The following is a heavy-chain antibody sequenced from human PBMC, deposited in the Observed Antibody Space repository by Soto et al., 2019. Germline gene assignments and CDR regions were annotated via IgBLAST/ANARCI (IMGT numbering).Heavy chain of an antibody. CDR3: ARARLDTPALEY. D-gene: IGHD2-2*01. V-gene: IGHV3-30-3*01. CDR2: MSYDGSDK. Sequence: QVQLVESGGGVVQPGRSLRLSCAASGFSFRSYAMHWVRQAPGKGLEWVAVMSYDGSDKDYADSVKGRFTISRDNSKNPLYLQMSSLRAEDTAVYYCARARLDTPALEYWGQGTLVTVSS. J-gene: IGHJ4*02. CDR1: GFSFRSYA.